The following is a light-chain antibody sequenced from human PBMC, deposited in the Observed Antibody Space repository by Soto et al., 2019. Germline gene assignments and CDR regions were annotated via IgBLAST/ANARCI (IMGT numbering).Light chain of an antibody. J-gene: IGKJ5*01. CDR3: QQYNTYST. CDR1: QSISRS. V-gene: IGKV1-39*01. Sequence: DIQMTQSPSTLSASVGDRVTITCRASQSISRSLNWYQQTPGKAPKLLIQTASSLQSGVPSRFSGSGSGTDFTLTISSLQPDDFATYYCQQYNTYSTFGQGTRLEIK. CDR2: TAS.